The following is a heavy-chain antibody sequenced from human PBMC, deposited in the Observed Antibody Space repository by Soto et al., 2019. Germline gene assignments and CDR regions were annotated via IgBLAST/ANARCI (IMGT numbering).Heavy chain of an antibody. Sequence: PGGFLRFSCAASEFAFSSNGMHWVRQAPGKGLEWVAVIWYDGSNKYYADSVKGRFTISRDNSKNTLYLQMNSLRAEDTAVYYCARESTYYYDSSGLDYWGQGTLVTVSS. CDR3: ARESTYYYDSSGLDY. CDR2: IWYDGSNK. D-gene: IGHD3-22*01. CDR1: EFAFSSNG. V-gene: IGHV3-33*01. J-gene: IGHJ4*01.